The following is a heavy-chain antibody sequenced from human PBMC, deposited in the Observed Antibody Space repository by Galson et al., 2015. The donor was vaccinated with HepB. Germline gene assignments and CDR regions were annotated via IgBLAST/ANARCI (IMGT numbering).Heavy chain of an antibody. CDR1: GYRFTTYW. V-gene: IGHV5-51*01. D-gene: IGHD4-17*01. Sequence: QSGAEVKKPGESLKIFCKGSGYRFTTYWIGWVRQMPGRGLEWMGIIYPVDSDTKYSPSFQGHVTISADKSISTAYLQWSSLKASDTAIYYCVSPQVNAYGDFYFDYWGQGTLVTVSS. CDR2: IYPVDSDT. CDR3: VSPQVNAYGDFYFDY. J-gene: IGHJ4*02.